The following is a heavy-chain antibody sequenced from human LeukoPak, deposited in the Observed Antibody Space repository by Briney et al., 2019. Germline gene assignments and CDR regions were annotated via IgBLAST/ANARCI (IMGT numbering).Heavy chain of an antibody. CDR2: ISYSGNI. D-gene: IGHD3-16*01. CDR1: GGSISSSTYY. J-gene: IGHJ4*02. CDR3: ARQRRLELPDY. Sequence: SETLSPTCTVSGGSISSSTYYWGWIRQPPGKGLEWIGSISYSGNIYYNPSLKSRVTISVDTSKNQFSLKLSSVTAADTAVYYCARQRRLELPDYWGEGTLVIVSS. V-gene: IGHV4-39*01.